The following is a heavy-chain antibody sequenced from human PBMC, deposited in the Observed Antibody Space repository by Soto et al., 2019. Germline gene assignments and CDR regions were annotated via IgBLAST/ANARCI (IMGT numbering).Heavy chain of an antibody. V-gene: IGHV3-9*01. CDR3: VKEGGMKYFDF. Sequence: EVQLVESGGGLVQPGRSLRLSCTASGFIFDNHAMHWVRQAPGKGLEWVAGVTWNSVATGYADSVKGRFTISRDKAKNSLYLQMNSLSAEDTAVYFCVKEGGMKYFDFWGRGTVVTVSS. CDR2: VTWNSVAT. J-gene: IGHJ2*01. D-gene: IGHD3-16*01. CDR1: GFIFDNHA.